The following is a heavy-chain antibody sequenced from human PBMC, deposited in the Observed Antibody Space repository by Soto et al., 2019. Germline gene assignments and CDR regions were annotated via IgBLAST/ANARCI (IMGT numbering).Heavy chain of an antibody. V-gene: IGHV1-58*02. CDR1: GFTFTGSA. CDR2: IVVGSGNT. D-gene: IGHD6-13*01. CDR3: AAGDSSTWSPYGMDV. J-gene: IGHJ6*02. Sequence: QMLLVQSGPEVKKPGTSVKVSCKASGFTFTGSAIQRVRQARGQRLEWIGWIVVGSGNTNYAQNFQERVTITRDMSTSTVYMELNSLRPEDTAVYYCAAGDSSTWSPYGMDVWGQGTTVTVSS.